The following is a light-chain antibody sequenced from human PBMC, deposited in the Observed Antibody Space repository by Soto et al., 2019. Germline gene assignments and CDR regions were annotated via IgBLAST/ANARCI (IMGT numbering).Light chain of an antibody. Sequence: ESVLTQSPATLSVSPGERATLSCRSSQSVSSSYLAWYQQKSGQAPRLLIYGASSRATGIPDRFSGSGSGTDFTLTISRLEPEDFAVYYCQQYGSSPETFGQGTKVDIK. V-gene: IGKV3-20*01. CDR2: GAS. CDR1: QSVSSSY. J-gene: IGKJ1*01. CDR3: QQYGSSPET.